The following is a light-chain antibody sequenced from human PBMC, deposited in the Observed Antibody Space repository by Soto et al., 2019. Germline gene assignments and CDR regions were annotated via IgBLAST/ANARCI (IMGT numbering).Light chain of an antibody. J-gene: IGLJ1*01. CDR1: SSDVGGYNY. V-gene: IGLV2-14*01. CDR3: SSYTSSSTYV. Sequence: QSVLTQPASVSGSPGQSIAISCTGTSSDVGGYNYVSWYQQHPGKAPKLMVYDVSNRPSGVSNRFSGSKSGNTASLTISGLPAEDDADYYCSSYTSSSTYVFGTGTKLTVL. CDR2: DVS.